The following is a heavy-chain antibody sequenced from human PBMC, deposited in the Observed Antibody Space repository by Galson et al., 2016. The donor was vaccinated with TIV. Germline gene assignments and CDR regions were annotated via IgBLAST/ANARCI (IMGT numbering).Heavy chain of an antibody. J-gene: IGHJ6*02. CDR2: ISYDGSDK. CDR1: GFTFSSYG. CDR3: ARIHRSYGMDV. D-gene: IGHD5-18*01. Sequence: SLRLSCAASGFTFSSYGMHWVRQAPGKGLEWVAIISYDGSDKDYTDSVKGRFTISRDKSKNTLYLQMDSVRVEDTATYYCARIHRSYGMDVWGPATTVTVSS. V-gene: IGHV3-33*01.